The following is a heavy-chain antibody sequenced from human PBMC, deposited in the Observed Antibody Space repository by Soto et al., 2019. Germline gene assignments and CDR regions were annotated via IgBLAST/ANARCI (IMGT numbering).Heavy chain of an antibody. CDR1: GGSISSGPYS. J-gene: IGHJ6*02. Sequence: PSETLSLTCTVSGGSISSGPYSWGWIRQPPGEGLEWIGTFYYSESTYYNPSLESRVTISVDTSKNQLSLKISSVTAADTSVYYCARIVVIPAAPDYYNYYGVDVWGQGTTVTVSS. D-gene: IGHD2-2*01. CDR3: ARIVVIPAAPDYYNYYGVDV. V-gene: IGHV4-39*01. CDR2: FYYSEST.